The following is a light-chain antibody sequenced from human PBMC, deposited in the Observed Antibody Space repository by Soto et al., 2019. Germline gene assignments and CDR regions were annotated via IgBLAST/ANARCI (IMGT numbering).Light chain of an antibody. CDR1: QTIYSN. CDR3: QQYQNLWT. Sequence: VMTQYTATMSVSAGERCTLSRRAGQTIYSNVAWYQQRPGQSPRLLIYRASTRATGFPARFSGSGSGTEFTLTISGLQSEDFALYYCQQYQNLWTFGQGTKVEIK. J-gene: IGKJ1*01. V-gene: IGKV3-15*01. CDR2: RAS.